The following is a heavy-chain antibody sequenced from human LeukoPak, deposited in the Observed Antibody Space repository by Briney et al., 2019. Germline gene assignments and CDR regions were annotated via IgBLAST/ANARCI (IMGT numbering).Heavy chain of an antibody. CDR2: IYPGDSGT. Sequence: PGESLKISCKASGYSFTSYWIVWVRQMPGKGLEWMGIIYPGDSGTRYSPSFQGQVTFSADKSISTAYLQWSSLKASDTATYYCARDDGSGSYTYFDYWGQGTLVTVSS. J-gene: IGHJ4*02. D-gene: IGHD3-10*01. V-gene: IGHV5-51*01. CDR1: GYSFTSYW. CDR3: ARDDGSGSYTYFDY.